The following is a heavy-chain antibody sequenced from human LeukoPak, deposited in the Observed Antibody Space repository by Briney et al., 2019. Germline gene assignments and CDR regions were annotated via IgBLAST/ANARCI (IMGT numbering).Heavy chain of an antibody. CDR3: ASSITVTTDY. D-gene: IGHD4-17*01. Sequence: PSETLSLTCTVSGYSISSGYYWGWIRQPPGEGLEWIGSIYHSGSTYYNPSLKSRVTMSVDTSKNQFSLKLRSVTAADTAVYYCASSITVTTDYWGQGNLVTVSS. V-gene: IGHV4-38-2*02. CDR2: IYHSGST. CDR1: GYSISSGYY. J-gene: IGHJ4*02.